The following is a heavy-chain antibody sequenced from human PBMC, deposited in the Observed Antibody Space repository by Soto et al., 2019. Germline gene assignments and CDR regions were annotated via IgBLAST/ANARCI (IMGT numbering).Heavy chain of an antibody. Sequence: PSETLSLTCTVSGGSISSSSYYWGWIRQPPGKGLEWIGSIYYSGSTYYNPSLKSRVTISVDTSKNQFSLKLSSVTAADTAVYYCARGYYDFWSGYSQTYYFDYWGQGTLVTVS. D-gene: IGHD3-3*01. CDR3: ARGYYDFWSGYSQTYYFDY. V-gene: IGHV4-39*01. CDR2: IYYSGST. CDR1: GGSISSSSYY. J-gene: IGHJ4*02.